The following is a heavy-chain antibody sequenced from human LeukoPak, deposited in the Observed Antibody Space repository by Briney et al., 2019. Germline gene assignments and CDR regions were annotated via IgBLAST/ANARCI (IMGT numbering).Heavy chain of an antibody. J-gene: IGHJ4*02. CDR2: IYYSGST. CDR3: ARQVRKKIDY. V-gene: IGHV4-39*01. CDR1: GGSISSSSYY. Sequence: PSETLSLTCTVSGGSISSSSYYWGWIRQPPGKGLEWIGSIYYSGSTYYNPSLKSRVTISVDTSKNQFSLKLSSVTAADTAVYYCARQVRKKIDYWGQGTLVTVSS.